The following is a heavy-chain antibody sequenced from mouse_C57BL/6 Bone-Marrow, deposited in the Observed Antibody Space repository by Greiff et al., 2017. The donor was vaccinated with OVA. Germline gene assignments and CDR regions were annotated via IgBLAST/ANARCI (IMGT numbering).Heavy chain of an antibody. Sequence: QVQLQQSGAELVRPGASVKLSCKASGYTFTDYYINWVKQRPGQGLEWIARIYPGSGNTYYNEKFKGKATLTAEKSSSTAYMQLSSLTSEDSAVYFCARERGMAYDYDGNFDYWGQAPLSQSPQ. CDR3: ARERGMAYDYDGNFDY. CDR2: IYPGSGNT. CDR1: GYTFTDYY. D-gene: IGHD2-4*01. J-gene: IGHJ2*01. V-gene: IGHV1-76*01.